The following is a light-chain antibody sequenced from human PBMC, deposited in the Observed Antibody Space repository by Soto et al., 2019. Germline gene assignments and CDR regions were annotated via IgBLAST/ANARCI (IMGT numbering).Light chain of an antibody. CDR1: QNINDY. CDR3: RQYNNWPGT. V-gene: IGKV3-15*01. Sequence: EIVMTQSPATLSVSPGERATLSCRASQNINDYLAWYQQKPGQAPRLLIYGAPTRATGIPARFSASGSGSEVTLTISSLQSEGFAIYYCRQYNNWPGTFGQGTKVEI. J-gene: IGKJ1*01. CDR2: GAP.